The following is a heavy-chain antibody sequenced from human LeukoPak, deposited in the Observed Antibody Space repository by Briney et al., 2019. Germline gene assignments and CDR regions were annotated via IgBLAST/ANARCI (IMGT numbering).Heavy chain of an antibody. CDR1: GFTLSPYY. J-gene: IGHJ2*01. CDR3: ARGSKHGHNNL. V-gene: IGHV3-74*01. D-gene: IGHD1-1*01. Sequence: GGSLRLSCAASGFTLSPYYMHWVRQAPGEGLVWVSRINSDGTGTIYADSVKGRFTMSRDNAKNTLYLQMDSLRAEDTAVYYCARGSKHGHNNLGGGGPLVTV. CDR2: INSDGTGT.